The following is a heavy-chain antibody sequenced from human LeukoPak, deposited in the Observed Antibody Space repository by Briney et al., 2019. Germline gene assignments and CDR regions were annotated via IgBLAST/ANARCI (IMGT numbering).Heavy chain of an antibody. D-gene: IGHD3-16*01. CDR2: IYYSGST. CDR3: ARGAVRRLRPSSH. V-gene: IGHV4-59*01. CDR1: GGSISSYY. J-gene: IGHJ1*01. Sequence: SETLSLTCTVSGGSISSYYWSWIRQPPGKGLEWIGYIYYSGSTNYNPSLKSRVTISVDTSKNQFSLKLSSVTAADTAVYYSARGAVRRLRPSSHWG.